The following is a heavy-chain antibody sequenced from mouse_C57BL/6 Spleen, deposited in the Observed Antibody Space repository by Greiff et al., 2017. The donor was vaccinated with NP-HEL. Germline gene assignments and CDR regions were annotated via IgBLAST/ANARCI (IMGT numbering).Heavy chain of an antibody. CDR2: IWGDGST. CDR1: GFSLTSYG. V-gene: IGHV2-3*01. Sequence: VKLQESGPGLVAPSQSLSITCTVSGFSLTSYGVSWVRQPPGKGLEWLGVIWGDGSTNYHSALISRLSISKDNSKSQVFLKLNSLQTDDTATYYCAKPMITTLGDAMDYWGQGTSVTVSS. CDR3: AKPMITTLGDAMDY. D-gene: IGHD2-4*01. J-gene: IGHJ4*01.